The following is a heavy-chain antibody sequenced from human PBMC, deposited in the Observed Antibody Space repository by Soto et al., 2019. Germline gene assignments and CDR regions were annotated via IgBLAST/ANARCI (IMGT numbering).Heavy chain of an antibody. CDR3: ARDPVSGNYIRFDP. D-gene: IGHD4-4*01. J-gene: IGHJ5*02. Sequence: SVKVSCKASGYTFTGYYMHWVRQAPGQGLEWMGGIIPIFGTANYAQKFQGRVTITADESTSTAYMELSSLRSEDTAVYYCARDPVSGNYIRFDPWGQGTLVTVSS. CDR1: GYTFTGYY. CDR2: IIPIFGTA. V-gene: IGHV1-69*13.